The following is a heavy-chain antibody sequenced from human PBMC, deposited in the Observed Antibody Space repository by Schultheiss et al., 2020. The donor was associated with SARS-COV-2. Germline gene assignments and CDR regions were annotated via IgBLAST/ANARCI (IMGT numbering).Heavy chain of an antibody. Sequence: GGSLRLSCAASGFTFSGSAMHWVRQASGKGLEWVGRIRSKANSYATAYAASVKGRFTISRDDSKNTLYLQMNSLRAEDTAVYYCARSLRWSAQPLFDYWGQGTLVTVSS. CDR2: IRSKANSYAT. CDR3: ARSLRWSAQPLFDY. V-gene: IGHV3-73*01. CDR1: GFTFSGSA. D-gene: IGHD5-24*01. J-gene: IGHJ4*02.